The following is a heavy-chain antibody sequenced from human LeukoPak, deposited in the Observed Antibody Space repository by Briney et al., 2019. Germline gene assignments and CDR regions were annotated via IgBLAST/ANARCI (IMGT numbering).Heavy chain of an antibody. Sequence: SETLPLTCTVSGGSISSSSYYWGWIRQPPGKGLEWIGSIYYSGSTNYNPSLKSRVTMSVDTSKNQFSLKLSSVTAADTAVYYCASVIEYSSSPADYYFDYWGQGTLVTVSS. CDR3: ASVIEYSSSPADYYFDY. D-gene: IGHD6-6*01. CDR2: IYYSGST. V-gene: IGHV4-39*07. CDR1: GGSISSSSYY. J-gene: IGHJ4*02.